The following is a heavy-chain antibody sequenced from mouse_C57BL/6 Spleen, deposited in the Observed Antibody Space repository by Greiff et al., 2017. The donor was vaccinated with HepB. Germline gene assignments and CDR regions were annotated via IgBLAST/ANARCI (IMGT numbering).Heavy chain of an antibody. J-gene: IGHJ2*01. D-gene: IGHD2-2*01. CDR2: IYPGDGDT. Sequence: VQLQQSGPELVKPGASVKISCKASGYAFSSSWMNWVKQRPGKGLEWIGRIYPGDGDTNYNGKFKGKATLTADKSSSTAYMQLSSLTSEDSAVYFCARDNDGYDAGLGYWGQGTTLTVSS. V-gene: IGHV1-82*01. CDR1: GYAFSSSW. CDR3: ARDNDGYDAGLGY.